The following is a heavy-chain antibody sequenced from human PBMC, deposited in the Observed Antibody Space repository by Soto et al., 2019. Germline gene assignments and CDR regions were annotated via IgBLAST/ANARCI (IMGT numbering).Heavy chain of an antibody. Sequence: KTSETLSLTCTVSGGSISSSSYYWGWIRQPPGKGLEWIGSIYYSGSTYYNPSLKSRVTISVDTSKNQFSLKLSSVTAADTAVYYCAKQRGTYYDFWSGPAPNYYYYHGMDVWGQGTTVTVSS. D-gene: IGHD3-3*01. J-gene: IGHJ6*02. CDR1: GGSISSSSYY. CDR3: AKQRGTYYDFWSGPAPNYYYYHGMDV. V-gene: IGHV4-39*01. CDR2: IYYSGST.